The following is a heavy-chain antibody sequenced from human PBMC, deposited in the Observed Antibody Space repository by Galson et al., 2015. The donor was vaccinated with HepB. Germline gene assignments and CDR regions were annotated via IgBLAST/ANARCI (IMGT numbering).Heavy chain of an antibody. CDR3: TKDRKGRLMLLRGVIMKGPDY. CDR2: IQYDGSAI. V-gene: IGHV3-30*02. Sequence: SLRLSCAGSGFNFNNYGMHWVRQVPGKGLQWLSFIQYDGSAIFYADSVKGRFTISRDNSKNTLYLQMTNLRSEDTAVYYCTKDRKGRLMLLRGVIMKGPDYWGQGTQVIVSS. D-gene: IGHD3-10*01. J-gene: IGHJ4*02. CDR1: GFNFNNYG.